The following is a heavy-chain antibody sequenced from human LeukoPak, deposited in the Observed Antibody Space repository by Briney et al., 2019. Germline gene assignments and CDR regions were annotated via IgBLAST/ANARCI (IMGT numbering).Heavy chain of an antibody. Sequence: GGSLRLSCAASGFTFSSYWMSWVRQAPGKGLEWVANIKQDGSEKYYVDSVKGRFTISRDNAKNSLYLQMNSLRDEDTAVYYCARVNGYYYGSGSYGIDYWGQGTLVTVSS. CDR3: ARVNGYYYGSGSYGIDY. CDR1: GFTFSSYW. V-gene: IGHV3-7*01. D-gene: IGHD3-10*01. J-gene: IGHJ4*02. CDR2: IKQDGSEK.